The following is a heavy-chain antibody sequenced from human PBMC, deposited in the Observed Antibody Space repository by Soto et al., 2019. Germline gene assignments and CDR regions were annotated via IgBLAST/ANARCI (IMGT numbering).Heavy chain of an antibody. J-gene: IGHJ3*02. CDR3: ERAGFYGFFDI. D-gene: IGHD4-17*01. CDR2: IGTAGDT. CDR1: GFTFSSYD. Sequence: PGGSLRLSCAAAGFTFSSYDMHWVSQATGKGLEWVSTIGTAGDTYYPGSVKGRFTISRENAKNSLYLQMNSLRAGDTAVYYCERAGFYGFFDIWGQGTMVTVSS. V-gene: IGHV3-13*01.